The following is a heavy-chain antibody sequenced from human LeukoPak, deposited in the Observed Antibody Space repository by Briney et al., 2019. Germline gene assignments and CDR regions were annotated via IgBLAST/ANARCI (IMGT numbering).Heavy chain of an antibody. CDR2: INHSGST. V-gene: IGHV4-34*01. CDR1: GGSFSGYY. Sequence: PSETLSLTCAVYGGSFSGYYWSWIRQPPGKGLEWIGEINHSGSTNYNPSLKSRVTISVDRSKNQFSLKLSSVTAADTAVYYCARASDRTRYDYWGQGTLVTVSS. CDR3: ARASDRTRYDY. D-gene: IGHD1-14*01. J-gene: IGHJ4*02.